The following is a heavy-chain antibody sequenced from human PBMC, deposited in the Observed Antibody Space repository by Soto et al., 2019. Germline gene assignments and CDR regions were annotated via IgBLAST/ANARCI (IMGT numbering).Heavy chain of an antibody. J-gene: IGHJ6*02. CDR1: GRSISSVNYY. CDR3: ARRLYYDSSGFEGGGMDV. D-gene: IGHD3-22*01. V-gene: IGHV4-30-4*01. CDR2: IYYSGST. Sequence: SETLSLTCTVSGRSISSVNYYWSWIRQPPGRGLEWIGYIYYSGSTYYNPSLKSRVTISVDTSKNQFSLKLSSVTAADTAVYYCARRLYYDSSGFEGGGMDVWGQGTTVTVSS.